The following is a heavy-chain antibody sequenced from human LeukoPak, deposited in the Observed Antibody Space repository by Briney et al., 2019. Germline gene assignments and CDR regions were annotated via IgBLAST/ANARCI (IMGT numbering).Heavy chain of an antibody. CDR1: GYTFTGYY. Sequence: ASVKVSCKASGYTFTGYYMHWVRQAPGQGLEWMGWINPNSGGTNYAQKFQGRVTMTRDTSISTAYMKLSRLRSDDTAVYYCARLGVDTKPTDYWGQGTLVTVSS. D-gene: IGHD5-18*01. CDR3: ARLGVDTKPTDY. V-gene: IGHV1-2*02. CDR2: INPNSGGT. J-gene: IGHJ4*02.